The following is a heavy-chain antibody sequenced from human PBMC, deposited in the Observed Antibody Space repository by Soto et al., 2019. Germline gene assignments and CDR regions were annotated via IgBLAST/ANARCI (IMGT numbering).Heavy chain of an antibody. CDR2: VSYDGSNT. J-gene: IGHJ3*01. CDR1: GFTFSSYA. V-gene: IGHV3-30*04. D-gene: IGHD1-7*01. CDR3: ARVRRLQLLYGKDAFDV. Sequence: QVQLVQSGGGLVQPGMSLRLSCVASGFTFSSYAMEWVRQAPGKGLEWVAVVSYDGSNTFYADSVRGRFTISRDTSEHTVYLHMDSLRIEDTSMYYCARVRRLQLLYGKDAFDVWGQGTMVTVSS.